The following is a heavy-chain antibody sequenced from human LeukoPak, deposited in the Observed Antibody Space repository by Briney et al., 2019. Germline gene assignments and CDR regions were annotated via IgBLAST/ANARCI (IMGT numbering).Heavy chain of an antibody. J-gene: IGHJ5*02. CDR1: GYTFTSYY. V-gene: IGHV1-46*01. D-gene: IGHD1-26*01. CDR2: INPSGGST. CDR3: ARERGLVGATPAWFDP. Sequence: GASVKVSCKASGYTFTSYYMHWVRQAPGQGLEWMGIINPSGGSTSYAQKFQGRVTMTRDTSTSTVYMELKSLRSEDTAVYYCARERGLVGATPAWFDPWGQGTLVTVSS.